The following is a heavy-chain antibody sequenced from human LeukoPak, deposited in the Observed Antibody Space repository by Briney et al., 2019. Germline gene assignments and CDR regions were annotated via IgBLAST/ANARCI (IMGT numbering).Heavy chain of an antibody. D-gene: IGHD3-22*01. CDR1: GGSISSYY. CDR2: IYYSGST. V-gene: IGHV4-59*08. Sequence: RPSESLSLTCTVSGGSISSYYWSRIRQPPGKGLEWIGYIYYSGSTNYNPSLKSRVTISVDTSKNQFSLKLSSVTAADTAVYYCASAPYYFDSSGYYWGIFDYWGQGTLVTVSS. J-gene: IGHJ4*02. CDR3: ASAPYYFDSSGYYWGIFDY.